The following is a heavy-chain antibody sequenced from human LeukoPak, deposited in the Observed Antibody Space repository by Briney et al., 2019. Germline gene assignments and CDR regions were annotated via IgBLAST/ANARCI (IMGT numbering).Heavy chain of an antibody. D-gene: IGHD2-2*01. CDR2: ISGDNGNT. Sequence: GASVKVSCKASGYRFTSYGISWVRQAPGQGLEWMGWISGDNGNTNYAQKFQDRVTMTTDTSTSTAYMELTSLRSDDTAVYYCARAYCSSNSCPTERYWYLDPWGRGTLVTVSS. J-gene: IGHJ2*01. CDR1: GYRFTSYG. V-gene: IGHV1-18*01. CDR3: ARAYCSSNSCPTERYWYLDP.